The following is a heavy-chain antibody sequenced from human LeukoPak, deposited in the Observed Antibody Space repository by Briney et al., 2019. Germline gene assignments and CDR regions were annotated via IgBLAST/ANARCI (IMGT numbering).Heavy chain of an antibody. CDR2: ISCSGGST. D-gene: IGHD3-10*01. CDR3: AKSIQLLWLGGSPPGY. CDR1: GFTFSSYA. V-gene: IGHV3-23*01. J-gene: IGHJ4*02. Sequence: PVGSLRLSCAASGFTFSSYAMSLILQAPGKALEWVSAISCSGGSTCYADSVKRRCTISRDNCKNTVYLQKNGLRSDDTAVYYSAKSIQLLWLGGSPPGYCGQGTPVTASS.